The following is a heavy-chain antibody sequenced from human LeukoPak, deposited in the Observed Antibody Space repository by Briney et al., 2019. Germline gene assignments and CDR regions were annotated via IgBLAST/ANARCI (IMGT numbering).Heavy chain of an antibody. Sequence: SETLSLTCTVSGGSLSSSSYYWGWFRQPPGKGLEWNGSIYYSGSTYYNPSLKSRVTISVDTSKNQFSLKLSYVTAADTAVYYCARGYSGSPDILGYWGQGTLVTVSS. J-gene: IGHJ4*02. CDR3: ARGYSGSPDILGY. V-gene: IGHV4-39*01. D-gene: IGHD1-26*01. CDR2: IYYSGST. CDR1: GGSLSSSSYY.